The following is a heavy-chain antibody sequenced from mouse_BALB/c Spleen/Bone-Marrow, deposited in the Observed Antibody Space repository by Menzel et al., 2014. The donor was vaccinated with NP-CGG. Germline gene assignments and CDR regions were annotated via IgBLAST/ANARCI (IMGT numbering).Heavy chain of an antibody. V-gene: IGHV7-3*02. CDR1: GFTFADNY. CDR3: ARDSDWFAY. Sequence: VQLKQSGGGLVQPGGSLRLSCATSGFTFADNYMTWVRQPPGKALEWLGFIRNKANGYTTEYSAPVKGRFTISRDNSQSILYLQMNTLRAEDSATYYCARDSDWFAYWGQGTLVTVSA. J-gene: IGHJ3*01. CDR2: IRNKANGYTT.